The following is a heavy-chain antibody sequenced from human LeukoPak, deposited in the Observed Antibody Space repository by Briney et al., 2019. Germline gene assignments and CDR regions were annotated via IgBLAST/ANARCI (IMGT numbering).Heavy chain of an antibody. V-gene: IGHV6-1*01. CDR3: TRQYSSGWSYYYGLDV. Sequence: SQTLSLTCAISGDSVSSITAAWNCIRQSPSRGLECLGRTYYRSKWYNDYAVSVRSRITINPDTSKNQFSLQLNSVTPEDTAVYYCTRQYSSGWSYYYGLDVWGQGTTVTVSS. CDR2: TYYRSKWYN. D-gene: IGHD6-19*01. CDR1: GDSVSSITAA. J-gene: IGHJ6*02.